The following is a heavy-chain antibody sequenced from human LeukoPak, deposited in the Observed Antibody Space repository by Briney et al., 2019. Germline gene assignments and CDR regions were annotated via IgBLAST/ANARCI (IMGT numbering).Heavy chain of an antibody. V-gene: IGHV1-24*01. J-gene: IGHJ3*02. Sequence: ASVKVSCKVSGYTLTELSMHWVRQAPGKGLEWMGGFDPEDGETICAQKFQGRVTMTEDTSTDTAYMELSSLRSEDTAVYYCARPTSAYYYDKKAFDIWGQGTMVTVSS. CDR3: ARPTSAYYYDKKAFDI. CDR1: GYTLTELS. CDR2: FDPEDGET. D-gene: IGHD3-22*01.